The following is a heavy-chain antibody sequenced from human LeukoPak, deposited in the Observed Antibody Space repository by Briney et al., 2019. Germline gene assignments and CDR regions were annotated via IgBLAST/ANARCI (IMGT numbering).Heavy chain of an antibody. J-gene: IGHJ4*02. CDR3: ARGAIPYYYDSSGYPNYYFDY. CDR1: GGTFSSYA. D-gene: IGHD3-22*01. V-gene: IGHV1-69*05. Sequence: SVKVSCKASGGTFSSYAISWVRQAPGQGLEWMGGIIPIFGTANYAQKFQGRVTITTDESTSTAYMELSSLRSEDTAVYCCARGAIPYYYDSSGYPNYYFDYWGQGTLVTVSS. CDR2: IIPIFGTA.